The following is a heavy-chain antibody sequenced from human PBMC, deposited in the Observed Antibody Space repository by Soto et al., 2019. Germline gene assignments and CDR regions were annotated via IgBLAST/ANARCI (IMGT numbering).Heavy chain of an antibody. D-gene: IGHD6-13*01. Sequence: QVQLVQSGAEVKKPGSSVKVSCKASGGTFSSYTISWVRQAPGQGLEWMGRIIPILGIANYAQKFQGRVTITADKSTSTAYMELSSLRSEDTAVYYCATLSYSSCWYYFACWGQGTRVTVSS. CDR1: GGTFSSYT. CDR2: IIPILGIA. J-gene: IGHJ4*02. V-gene: IGHV1-69*02. CDR3: ATLSYSSCWYYFAC.